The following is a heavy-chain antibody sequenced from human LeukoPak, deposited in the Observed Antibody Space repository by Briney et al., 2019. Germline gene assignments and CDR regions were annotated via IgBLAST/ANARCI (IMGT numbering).Heavy chain of an antibody. V-gene: IGHV1-69*04. Sequence: SVKVSCKASGYTFTSYDINWVRQATGQGLEWMGRIIPILGIANYAQKFQGRVTITADKSTSTAYMELSSLRSEDTAVYYCASPLSGIVGANSAFDIWGQGTMVTVSS. J-gene: IGHJ3*02. CDR1: GYTFTSYD. CDR2: IIPILGIA. CDR3: ASPLSGIVGANSAFDI. D-gene: IGHD1-26*01.